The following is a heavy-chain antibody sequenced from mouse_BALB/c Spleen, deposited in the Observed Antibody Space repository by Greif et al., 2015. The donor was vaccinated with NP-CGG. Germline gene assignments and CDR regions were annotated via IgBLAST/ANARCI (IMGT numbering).Heavy chain of an antibody. D-gene: IGHD2-10*02. J-gene: IGHJ4*01. CDR1: DYNFTSYW. CDR3: AVWYYAMDY. Sequence: QVQLQQSGAELVEPGTSVKLSCKASDYNFTSYWINWVKLRPGQGLEWIGDIYPGSGSTNYNEKFKSKATLTVDTSSSTAYMQLSSLASEDSTLYYCAVWYYAMDYWGQGTSVTVSS. V-gene: IGHV1-55*01. CDR2: IYPGSGST.